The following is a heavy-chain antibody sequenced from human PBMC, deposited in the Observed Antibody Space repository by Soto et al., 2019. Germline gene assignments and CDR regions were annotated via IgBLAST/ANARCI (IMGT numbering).Heavy chain of an antibody. Sequence: ESGGGVVQPGRSLRLSCAASGFTFSSYAMHWVRQAPGKGLEWVAVISYDGSNKYYADSVKGRFTISRDNSKNTLYLQMNSLRAEDTAVYYCASSRGTTGTFAYWGQGTLVTVSS. CDR2: ISYDGSNK. D-gene: IGHD1-1*01. V-gene: IGHV3-30-3*01. J-gene: IGHJ4*02. CDR3: ASSRGTTGTFAY. CDR1: GFTFSSYA.